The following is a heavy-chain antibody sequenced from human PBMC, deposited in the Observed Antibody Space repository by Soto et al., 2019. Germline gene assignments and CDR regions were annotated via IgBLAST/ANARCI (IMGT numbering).Heavy chain of an antibody. CDR2: IYPGDSDT. J-gene: IGHJ4*02. Sequence: PVASLKISCNGSGYSFTSYWIGWVRQMPWKGLEWMGIIYPGDSDTRYSPSFQGQVTISADKSISTAYLQWSSLKASDTAMYYCARPRYYYDSSGYFVFDYWGQGTLVTVSS. D-gene: IGHD3-22*01. V-gene: IGHV5-51*01. CDR1: GYSFTSYW. CDR3: ARPRYYYDSSGYFVFDY.